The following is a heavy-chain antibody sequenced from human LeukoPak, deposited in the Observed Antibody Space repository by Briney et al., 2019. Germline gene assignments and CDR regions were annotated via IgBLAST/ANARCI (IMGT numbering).Heavy chain of an antibody. CDR1: GYSFNSHH. J-gene: IGHJ6*02. CDR2: KFSHDGST. Sequence: GASVKVPCKTSGYSFNSHHVHWVRQAPGQGLEWMGVKFSHDGSTSTAQKFQGRVTLTRDTSTNTVGMELSSLRSEDTAVYYCARDSGNFHYDMDVWGQGTTVIVSS. D-gene: IGHD3-10*01. V-gene: IGHV1-46*02. CDR3: ARDSGNFHYDMDV.